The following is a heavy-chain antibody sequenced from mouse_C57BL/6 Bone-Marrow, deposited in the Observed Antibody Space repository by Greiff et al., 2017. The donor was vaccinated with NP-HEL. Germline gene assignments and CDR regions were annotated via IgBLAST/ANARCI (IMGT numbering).Heavy chain of an antibody. CDR3: TDNGISWYFDV. D-gene: IGHD1-3*01. CDR2: IRLKSDNYAT. J-gene: IGHJ1*03. CDR1: GFTFSNYW. Sequence: EVQLQESGGGLVQPGGSMKLSCVASGFTFSNYWMNWVRQSPEKGLEWVAQIRLKSDNYATHYAESVKGRFTISRDDSKSSVYLQMNNLRAEDTGIYYCTDNGISWYFDVWGTGTTVTVSS. V-gene: IGHV6-3*01.